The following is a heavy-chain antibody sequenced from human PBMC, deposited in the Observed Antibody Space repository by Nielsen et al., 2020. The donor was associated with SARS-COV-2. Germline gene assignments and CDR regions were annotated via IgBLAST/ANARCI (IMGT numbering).Heavy chain of an antibody. CDR3: AREGSYYYGSGSYYNLDYYYMDV. Sequence: ASVKVSCKASGYTFISYGISWVRQAPGQGLEWMGWISAYNGNTNYAQKLQGRVTMTTDTSTSTAYMELRSLRSDDTAVYYCAREGSYYYGSGSYYNLDYYYMDVWGKGTTVTVSS. V-gene: IGHV1-18*01. CDR1: GYTFISYG. D-gene: IGHD3-10*01. J-gene: IGHJ6*03. CDR2: ISAYNGNT.